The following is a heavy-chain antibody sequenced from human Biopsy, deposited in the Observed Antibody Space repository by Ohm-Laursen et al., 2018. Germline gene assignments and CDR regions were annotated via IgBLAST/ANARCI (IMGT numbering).Heavy chain of an antibody. CDR1: GFTFGDYY. J-gene: IGHJ4*02. CDR3: ATDGAGSYNEN. D-gene: IGHD3-10*01. Sequence: SLRLSCSAPGFTFGDYYMSWIRQAPGKGLEWLSYISGSGVTKMYADSVKGQFTVSRDNAKNSLYLEMNNLTVEDTAVYYCATDGAGSYNENWGQGTLVTVPS. V-gene: IGHV3-11*01. CDR2: ISGSGVTK.